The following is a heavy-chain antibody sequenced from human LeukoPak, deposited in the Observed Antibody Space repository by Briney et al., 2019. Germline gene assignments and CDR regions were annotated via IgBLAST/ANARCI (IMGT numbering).Heavy chain of an antibody. CDR3: ARGGGSGSYYYFDC. CDR2: IYHSGST. J-gene: IGHJ4*02. D-gene: IGHD3-10*01. V-gene: IGHV4-30-2*01. CDR1: GGSISSGGYS. Sequence: SETLSLTCAVSGGSISSGGYSWSWIRQPPGKGLEWIVYIYHSGSTYYNPSLKSRVTISVDRSKNQFSLKLSPVTAADTAVYYCARGGGSGSYYYFDCWGQGTLVTVSS.